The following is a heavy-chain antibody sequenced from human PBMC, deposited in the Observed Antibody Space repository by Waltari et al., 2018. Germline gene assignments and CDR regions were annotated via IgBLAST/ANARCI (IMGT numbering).Heavy chain of an antibody. CDR3: ARVIAVAGTVWFDP. J-gene: IGHJ5*02. CDR1: GGSISRGGYY. Sequence: QVQLQESGPGLVKPSQTLSLTCTVSGGSISRGGYYWSWIRQHPGKGLEWIGYIYYSGSTYYNPSLKSLVTISVDTSKNQFSLKLSSVTAADTAVYYCARVIAVAGTVWFDPWGQGTLVTVSS. D-gene: IGHD6-19*01. CDR2: IYYSGST. V-gene: IGHV4-31*01.